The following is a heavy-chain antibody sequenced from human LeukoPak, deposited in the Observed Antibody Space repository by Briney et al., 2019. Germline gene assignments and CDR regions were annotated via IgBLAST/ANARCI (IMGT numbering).Heavy chain of an antibody. J-gene: IGHJ4*02. V-gene: IGHV3-23*01. D-gene: IGHD3-10*01. CDR2: ISGGGGTT. CDR3: AKNGDYYGSGSLDY. CDR1: GFTFSSYA. Sequence: PGGSLRLSCVVSGFTFSSYAMSWARQAPGKGLEWVTVISGGGGTTYYADSVKGRFTISRDNSKNMLYLQMTSLRAEDTAVYNCAKNGDYYGSGSLDYWGQGTLVTVSS.